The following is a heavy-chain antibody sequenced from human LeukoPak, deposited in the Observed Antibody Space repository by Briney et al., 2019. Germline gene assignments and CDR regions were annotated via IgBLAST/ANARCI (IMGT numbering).Heavy chain of an antibody. J-gene: IGHJ4*02. CDR3: ARGCCNWYNAYFDY. Sequence: GGSLRLSCAASKFTATSKYMSWVRQAPGKGLEWVSTIYSAGTTYYADSVKGRFTISRDNSKNTLYLQMDSLRVEDTAVYYCARGCCNWYNAYFDYWGQGTLVTVSS. V-gene: IGHV3-53*01. CDR2: IYSAGTT. CDR1: KFTATSKY. D-gene: IGHD1/OR15-1a*01.